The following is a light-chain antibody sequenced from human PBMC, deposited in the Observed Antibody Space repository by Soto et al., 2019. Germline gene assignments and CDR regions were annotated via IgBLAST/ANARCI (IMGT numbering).Light chain of an antibody. J-gene: IGLJ1*01. CDR1: SSNIGAGYD. CDR3: SSYTSSSTLG. V-gene: IGLV1-40*01. CDR2: GNS. Sequence: QSVLTQPPSVSGAPGQRVTISCTGSSSNIGAGYDVHWYQQLPGTAPKLLIYGNSNRPSGVPDRFSGSKSGTSASLAFSGLQAEDEADYYCSSYTSSSTLGFGTGTKVTVL.